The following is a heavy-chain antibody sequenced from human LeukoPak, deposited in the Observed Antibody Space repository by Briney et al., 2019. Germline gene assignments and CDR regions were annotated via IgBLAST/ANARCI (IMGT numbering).Heavy chain of an antibody. V-gene: IGHV3-48*01. CDR1: GFTLSTYI. Sequence: GGSLRLSCGASGFTLSTYIMSWVRQAPGKGLEWLSYISSSSVSIYYADSVKGRFTISRDNAQNSLYLQMNSLRAEDTAVYYCAREGFYYYYMDVWGKGTTVTVSS. CDR2: ISSSSVSI. CDR3: AREGFYYYYMDV. J-gene: IGHJ6*03.